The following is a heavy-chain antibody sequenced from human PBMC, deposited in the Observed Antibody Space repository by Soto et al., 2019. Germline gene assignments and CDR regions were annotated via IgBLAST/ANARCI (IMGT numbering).Heavy chain of an antibody. V-gene: IGHV3-48*03. D-gene: IGHD1-26*01. CDR1: GSTFSTYE. CDR2: IRSDSSTI. CDR3: TRLGSYFDY. Sequence: GSLRLSCVASGSTFSTYEMNWVRQAPGKGLEWVSYIRSDSSTIYYAGSVKGRFTISRDNAKNSLYLQMNSLRVEDTAVYYCTRLGSYFDYWGQRTLVTVSS. J-gene: IGHJ4*02.